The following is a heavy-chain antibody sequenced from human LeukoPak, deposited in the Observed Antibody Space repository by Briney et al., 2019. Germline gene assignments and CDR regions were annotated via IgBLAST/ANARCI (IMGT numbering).Heavy chain of an antibody. CDR3: ARGLGTYDSSELTWPMISF. V-gene: IGHV1-8*01. D-gene: IGHD3-22*01. CDR1: GYTFTSYE. Sequence: ASVKVSCKASGYTFTSYEINWVRQATGQGLGWLGWMNPNSGDTAFAQKFQGRITMTRSTSISTAYMELSSLTSEDTAVYYCARGLGTYDSSELTWPMISFWGQGTLVTVSS. CDR2: MNPNSGDT. J-gene: IGHJ4*02.